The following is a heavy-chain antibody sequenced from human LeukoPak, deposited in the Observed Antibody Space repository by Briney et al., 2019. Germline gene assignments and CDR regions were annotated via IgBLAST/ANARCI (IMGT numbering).Heavy chain of an antibody. D-gene: IGHD2-15*01. CDR1: GFTFSSYW. CDR3: ARVVVVATWDY. V-gene: IGHV3-7*01. CDR2: IKQDGSEK. Sequence: GGSLRLSCAASGFTFSSYWMSWVRQAPGKGLEWVANIKQDGSEKYCVDSVKGRFTISRDNDNAKDSLYLQMNSLRAEDTAVYYCARVVVVATWDYWGQGTLVTVSS. J-gene: IGHJ4*02.